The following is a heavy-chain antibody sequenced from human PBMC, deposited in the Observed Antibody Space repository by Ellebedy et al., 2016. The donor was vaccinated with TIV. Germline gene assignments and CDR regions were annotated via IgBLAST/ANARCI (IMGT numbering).Heavy chain of an antibody. CDR2: IYYSGST. CDR1: GGSISSGDYY. Sequence: SETLSLTXTVSGGSISSGDYYWSWIRQPPGKGLEWIGYIYYSGSTYYNPSLKSRVTISVDTSKNQFSLKLSSVTAADTAVYYCARVEGVDCSSTSCYWGWFDPWGQGTLVTVSS. V-gene: IGHV4-30-4*01. J-gene: IGHJ5*02. CDR3: ARVEGVDCSSTSCYWGWFDP. D-gene: IGHD2-2*01.